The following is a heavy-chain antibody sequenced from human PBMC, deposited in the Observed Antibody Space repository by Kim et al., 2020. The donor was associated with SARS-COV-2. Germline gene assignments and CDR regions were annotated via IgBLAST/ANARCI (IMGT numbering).Heavy chain of an antibody. CDR3: ARVGDDFWSGYELDY. Sequence: DSVKGRFTISRDNAKNSLYLQMNSLRAEDTAVYYCARVGDDFWSGYELDYWGQGTLVTVSS. V-gene: IGHV3-48*03. J-gene: IGHJ4*02. D-gene: IGHD3-3*01.